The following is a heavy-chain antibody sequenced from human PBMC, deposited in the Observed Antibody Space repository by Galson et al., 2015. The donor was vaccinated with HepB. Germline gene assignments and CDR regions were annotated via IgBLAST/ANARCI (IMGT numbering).Heavy chain of an antibody. J-gene: IGHJ6*02. Sequence: SVKVSCKASGGTFSSYAISWVRQALGRGLELMGVIIPGFGTANYAQKFQGRVTITADESTNTAYMELSSLRSEDTAVYYCARVPQVPNYYYGMDVWGQGTTVTVSS. CDR1: GGTFSSYA. CDR3: ARVPQVPNYYYGMDV. CDR2: IIPGFGTA. V-gene: IGHV1-69*13.